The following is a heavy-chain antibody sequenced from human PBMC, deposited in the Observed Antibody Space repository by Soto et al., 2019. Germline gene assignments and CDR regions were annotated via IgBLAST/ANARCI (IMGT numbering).Heavy chain of an antibody. CDR1: GFSFSSYG. J-gene: IGHJ4*02. CDR2: ISYDGTDE. V-gene: IGHV3-30*18. CDR3: AKQESDWNGHFDY. Sequence: QVQLVESGGGVVQPGRSLRLSCAASGFSFSSYGMHWVRQAPGKGLEWVAMISYDGTDEYYADSVKGRFTISRDNSKNPVYMQMNSLRAEDKAVFYCAKQESDWNGHFDYWGQGTLVTVSS. D-gene: IGHD1-1*01.